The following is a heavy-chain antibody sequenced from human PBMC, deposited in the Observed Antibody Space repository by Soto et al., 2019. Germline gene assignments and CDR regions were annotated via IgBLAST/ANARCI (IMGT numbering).Heavy chain of an antibody. CDR2: IYYSGST. CDR3: ARQIEPLWLAWFDP. V-gene: IGHV4-59*01. Sequence: SETLSLTCTVSGGSISSYYWSWIRQPPGKGLEWIGYIYYSGSTNYNPSLKSRVTISVDTSKNQFSLKLSSVTAADTAVYYCARQIEPLWLAWFDPWGQGTLVTVSS. CDR1: GGSISSYY. J-gene: IGHJ5*02. D-gene: IGHD5-18*01.